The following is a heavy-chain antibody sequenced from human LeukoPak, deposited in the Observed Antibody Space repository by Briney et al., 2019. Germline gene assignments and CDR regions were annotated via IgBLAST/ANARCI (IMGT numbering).Heavy chain of an antibody. V-gene: IGHV4-61*01. CDR2: IYSSGST. D-gene: IGHD3-22*01. CDR3: ARAPYYYDNSGYFCFDY. J-gene: IGHJ4*02. Sequence: SETLSLTCTVSGGSVSSRTYYWSWIRQPPGKGLEWIGYIYSSGSTNYNPSLKSRVTISVDTSKNQFSLKLTSVTAADTAVYYCARAPYYYDNSGYFCFDYWGQGTLVTVSS. CDR1: GGSVSSRTYY.